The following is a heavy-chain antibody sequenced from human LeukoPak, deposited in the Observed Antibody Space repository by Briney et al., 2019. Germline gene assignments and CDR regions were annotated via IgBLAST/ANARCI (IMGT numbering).Heavy chain of an antibody. V-gene: IGHV4-61*02. D-gene: IGHD5-24*01. J-gene: IGHJ2*01. CDR2: IYTSGST. CDR3: ASGETRYWYFDL. CDR1: GGSISSGSYY. Sequence: SQTLSLTCTVSGGSISSGSYYWSWIRQPAGKGLEWIGRIYTSGSTNYNPSLKSRVTISVDTSKNQFSLKLSSVTAADTAVYYCASGETRYWYFDLWGRGTLVTVSS.